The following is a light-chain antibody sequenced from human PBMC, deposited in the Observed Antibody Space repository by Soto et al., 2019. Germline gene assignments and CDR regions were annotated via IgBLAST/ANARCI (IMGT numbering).Light chain of an antibody. J-gene: IGKJ1*01. Sequence: EIVMTQSPVTLSVSPGERATLSCRASQSVTSNLAWYQQKPGQAPRLLIYGASTRATGIPARFSRSGSGTEFTLTISNLQSEDFAIYYCQQFNDWPRTFGQGTKVEIK. CDR2: GAS. CDR1: QSVTSN. V-gene: IGKV3-15*01. CDR3: QQFNDWPRT.